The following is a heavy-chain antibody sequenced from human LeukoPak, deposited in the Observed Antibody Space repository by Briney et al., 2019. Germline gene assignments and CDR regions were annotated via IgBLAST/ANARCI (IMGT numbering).Heavy chain of an antibody. J-gene: IGHJ4*02. CDR2: LNTDGSST. D-gene: IGHD6-19*01. V-gene: IGHV3-74*01. Sequence: GGSLRLSCAASGFTFRTSTMNWVRQAPGKGLVWVSRLNTDGSSTSYADSVKGRFTISRDNAKNTLYLQMNNLRAEDTAVYYCARGRSGNYSDYWGQGTLVTVSS. CDR3: ARGRSGNYSDY. CDR1: GFTFRTST.